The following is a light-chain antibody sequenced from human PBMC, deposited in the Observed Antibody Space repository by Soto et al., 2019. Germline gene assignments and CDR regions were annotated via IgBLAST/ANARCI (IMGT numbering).Light chain of an antibody. J-gene: IGLJ2*01. CDR2: DVS. V-gene: IGLV2-14*01. Sequence: QSALTQPASVSGSPGQSITISCTGTSSDVGGYNYVSWYQQHPGKALKLMIYDVSNRPSGVSNRFSGSKSGNTASLTISGLQAEDEADYYCSSYTSSSTLVVFSGGTKLTVL. CDR1: SSDVGGYNY. CDR3: SSYTSSSTLVV.